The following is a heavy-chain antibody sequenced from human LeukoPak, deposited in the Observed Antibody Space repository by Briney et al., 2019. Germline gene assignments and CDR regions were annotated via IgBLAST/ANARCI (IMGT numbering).Heavy chain of an antibody. J-gene: IGHJ4*02. CDR2: ISSGGGDT. CDR3: AKDRGGVGATYYYFDH. D-gene: IGHD1-26*01. Sequence: PGGSLRLSCAASGFKFSSYAMSWVRQAPGKGLEWVAAISSGGGDTSYADSVKGRLTISRDNSKNTVSLVMSRLRVEDTAVYYCAKDRGGVGATYYYFDHWGQGTLVTVSS. V-gene: IGHV3-23*01. CDR1: GFKFSSYA.